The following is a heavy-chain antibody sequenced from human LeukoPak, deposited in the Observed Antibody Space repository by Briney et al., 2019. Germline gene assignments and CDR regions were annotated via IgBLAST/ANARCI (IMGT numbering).Heavy chain of an antibody. J-gene: IGHJ4*02. D-gene: IGHD5-12*01. CDR3: ARILVATTREAFDY. CDR1: GFTFSSYE. CDR2: ISRSGSTI. Sequence: GGSLRLSCAASGFTFSSYEMNWVRQAPGKGLEWVSYISRSGSTIYYADSVKGRFTISRDNPKNSLYLQMNSLRAEDTAVYYCARILVATTREAFDYWGQGTLVTVSS. V-gene: IGHV3-48*03.